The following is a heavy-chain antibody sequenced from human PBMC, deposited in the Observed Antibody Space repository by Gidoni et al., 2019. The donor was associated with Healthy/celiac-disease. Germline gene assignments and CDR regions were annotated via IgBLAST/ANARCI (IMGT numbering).Heavy chain of an antibody. CDR2: ITPNSCT. CDR3: GPLAARPDY. V-gene: IGHV1-2*07. CDR1: GYTFTGYY. D-gene: IGHD6-6*01. J-gene: IGHJ4*02. Sequence: QVHLVHCGAEEQQPGPSVKVSCQASGYTFTGYYMHWVRQAPGQGLELMGWITPNSCTNYAHKCPGMVTMTRDTSISTAYMGLSRLRSDDTAVYCCGPLAARPDYWGQGTLGTVSS.